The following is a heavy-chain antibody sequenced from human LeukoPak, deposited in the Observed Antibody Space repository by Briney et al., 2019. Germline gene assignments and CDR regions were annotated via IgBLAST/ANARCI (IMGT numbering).Heavy chain of an antibody. CDR1: GYTFTGYY. D-gene: IGHD3-10*01. V-gene: IGHV1-2*02. CDR3: AGAVLLWFGELLSAPMDV. Sequence: ASVKVSCKASGYTFTGYYMHWVRQAPGQGLEWMGWINPNSGGTNYAQKFRGRVTVTRDTSISTAYMELSRLRSDDTAVYYCAGAVLLWFGELLSAPMDVWGQGTTVTVSS. J-gene: IGHJ6*02. CDR2: INPNSGGT.